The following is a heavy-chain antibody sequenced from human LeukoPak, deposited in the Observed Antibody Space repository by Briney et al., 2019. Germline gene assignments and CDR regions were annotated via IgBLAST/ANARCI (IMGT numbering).Heavy chain of an antibody. Sequence: SETLSLTCAVYGGSFSGYYWSWIRQPPGKGLEWIGEINHSGSTNYNPSLKSRVTISEDTSKNQFSLKLSSVTAADTAVYYCATSGATGHYYFDYWGQGTLVTVSS. CDR2: INHSGST. D-gene: IGHD1-26*01. CDR3: ATSGATGHYYFDY. J-gene: IGHJ4*02. CDR1: GGSFSGYY. V-gene: IGHV4-34*01.